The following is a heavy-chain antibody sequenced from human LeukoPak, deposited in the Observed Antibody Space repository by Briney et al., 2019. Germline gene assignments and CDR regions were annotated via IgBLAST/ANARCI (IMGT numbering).Heavy chain of an antibody. Sequence: PGGSLRLSCVASGFTVSSNYMSWVRQAPGKGPEWVSVIYSGGSTYYADSVKGRFTISRDNSKNTLYLQMNSLRAEDTAVYYCASGSGSYRTPYYYMDVWGKGTTVTVSS. CDR1: GFTVSSNY. CDR3: ASGSGSYRTPYYYMDV. CDR2: IYSGGST. J-gene: IGHJ6*03. D-gene: IGHD3-10*01. V-gene: IGHV3-53*01.